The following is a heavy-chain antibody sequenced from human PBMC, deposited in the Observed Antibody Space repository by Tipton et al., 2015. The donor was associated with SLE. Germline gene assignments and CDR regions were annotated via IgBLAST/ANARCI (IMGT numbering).Heavy chain of an antibody. J-gene: IGHJ4*02. Sequence: TLSFTCSVSGYSITSGFFWAWIRQSPGKGLEWIATIDHSGGTYYNPSLVSRVTVSLDTSKNQFSLKLTSVTAADTAVYYCARGAYYFDSWGQGTQLTVSS. CDR1: GYSITSGFF. CDR2: IDHSGGT. CDR3: ARGAYYFDS. V-gene: IGHV4-38-2*02.